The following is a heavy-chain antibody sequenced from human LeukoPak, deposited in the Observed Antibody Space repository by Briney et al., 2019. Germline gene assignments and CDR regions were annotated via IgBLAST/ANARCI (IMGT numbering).Heavy chain of an antibody. CDR2: LFSGGNT. CDR3: ARESGFGALFPHCMDV. J-gene: IGHJ6*02. D-gene: IGHD3-10*01. V-gene: IGHV3-53*01. CDR1: GFSVSNNY. Sequence: PGGSLSLSCAASGFSVSNNYMSWVRQAPGKGLEWVSVLFSGGNTYYADSVKGRFTISRDNSKNTLYLQMNSLRAEDTAVYYCARESGFGALFPHCMDVWGQGTTVTVSS.